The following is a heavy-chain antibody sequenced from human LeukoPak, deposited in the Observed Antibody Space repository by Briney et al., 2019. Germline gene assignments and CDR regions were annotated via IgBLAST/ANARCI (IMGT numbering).Heavy chain of an antibody. CDR1: GFTFSSNW. J-gene: IGHJ4*02. CDR3: ARANNSSWHN. V-gene: IGHV3-7*01. CDR2: IKPDGSAE. D-gene: IGHD6-13*01. Sequence: GGSLRLSCATSGFTFSSNWMSWVRHVPGRGLDWVANIKPDGSAEYYAAPVKGRFTVSRGNAKNSLYLQMNSLRVEDTAVYYCARANNSSWHNWGQGTLVTVSS.